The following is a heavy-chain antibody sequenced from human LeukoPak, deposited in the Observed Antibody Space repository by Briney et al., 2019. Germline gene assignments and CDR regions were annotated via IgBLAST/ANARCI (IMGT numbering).Heavy chain of an antibody. V-gene: IGHV3-53*01. J-gene: IGHJ4*02. D-gene: IGHD1-26*01. CDR1: GVTVSSNY. CDR2: SYSGGST. Sequence: GESLRLSCEASGVTVSSNYMNWVRQPPGKGLECDSVSYSGGSTYYADSVKGRFTISRDNSKNTLYLQMNSLRAEDTAVYYCARDMGEPSGSYYAALDYWGQGTLVTVSS. CDR3: ARDMGEPSGSYYAALDY.